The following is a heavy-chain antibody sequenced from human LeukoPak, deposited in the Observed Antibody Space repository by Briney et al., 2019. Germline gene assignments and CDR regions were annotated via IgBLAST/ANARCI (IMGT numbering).Heavy chain of an antibody. CDR2: IYYSGSS. D-gene: IGHD3-10*01. Sequence: PSETPSLTCTVSGGSISSSNYYWGWIRQPPGKGLEWIGTIYYSGSSYYNPSLKSRVTIFVDTSKSQFSLRLTSVTAADTAVYYCARRLYYGSGSYDYWGQGALVTVSS. V-gene: IGHV4-39*01. J-gene: IGHJ4*02. CDR3: ARRLYYGSGSYDY. CDR1: GGSISSSNYY.